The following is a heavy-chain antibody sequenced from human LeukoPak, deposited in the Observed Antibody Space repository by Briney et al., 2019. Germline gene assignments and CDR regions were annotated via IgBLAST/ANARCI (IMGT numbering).Heavy chain of an antibody. CDR1: GYTFTSYD. J-gene: IGHJ4*02. CDR2: MNPNSGNT. Sequence: ASVKVSCKASGYTFTSYDINWVRQATGQGLEWMGWMNPNSGNTGYAQKFQGRVTMTRNTSISTAYMELSSLRSEDTAVYYCASPGVRFLEWLSSFDYWGQGTLVTVSS. D-gene: IGHD3-3*01. V-gene: IGHV1-8*01. CDR3: ASPGVRFLEWLSSFDY.